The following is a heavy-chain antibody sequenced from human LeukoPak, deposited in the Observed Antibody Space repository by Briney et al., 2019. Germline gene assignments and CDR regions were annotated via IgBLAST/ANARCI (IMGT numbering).Heavy chain of an antibody. CDR3: ASEGRWSPFDY. CDR2: IIPIFGTA. V-gene: IGHV1-69*05. Sequence: ASVKVSCKASGYTFTYCSLHWLQQAPGQGLEWMGGIIPIFGTANYAQKFQGRVTINTDESTSTAYMELSSLRSEDTAVYYCASEGRWSPFDYWGQGTLVTVSS. D-gene: IGHD1-26*01. CDR1: GYTFTYCS. J-gene: IGHJ4*02.